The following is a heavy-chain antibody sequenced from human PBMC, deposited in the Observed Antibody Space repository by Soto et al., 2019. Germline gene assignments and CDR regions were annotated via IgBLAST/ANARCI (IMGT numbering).Heavy chain of an antibody. CDR2: FYSGGST. D-gene: IGHD5-12*01. Sequence: GGSLRLSCAASGFTVSSNYMSWVRQAPGKGLEWVSVFYSGGSTYYADSVKGRFTISRDNSKNRLYLQMNSLRAEDTAVYYCARESGERGDASDAFDIWGQGTMVTVSS. CDR3: ARESGERGDASDAFDI. V-gene: IGHV3-66*01. J-gene: IGHJ3*02. CDR1: GFTVSSNY.